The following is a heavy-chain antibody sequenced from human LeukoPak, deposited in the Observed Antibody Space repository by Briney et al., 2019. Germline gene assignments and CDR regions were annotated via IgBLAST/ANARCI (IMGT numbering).Heavy chain of an antibody. Sequence: GGSLRLSCAASGLTFSSYWMSWVRQAPGKGLEWVANIKQDGSEKYYVDSVKGRFTISRDNAKNSLYLQMNSLRAEDTAVYYCARDEPLVVVPAAVPIFDYWGQGTLVTVSS. CDR1: GLTFSSYW. D-gene: IGHD2-2*02. V-gene: IGHV3-7*01. CDR2: IKQDGSEK. J-gene: IGHJ4*02. CDR3: ARDEPLVVVPAAVPIFDY.